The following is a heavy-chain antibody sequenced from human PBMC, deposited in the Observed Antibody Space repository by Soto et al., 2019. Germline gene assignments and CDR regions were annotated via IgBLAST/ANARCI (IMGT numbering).Heavy chain of an antibody. CDR1: GGSISSGGYY. CDR2: LYYMGST. V-gene: IGHV4-31*03. CDR3: ARDWCTNGVCRLDY. Sequence: QVQLQESGPGLVKPSQTLSLTCTVSGGSISSGGYYWSWIRQHPGKGLEWIGYLYYMGSTFYNPPLKSRVTISVDTSKNQFSLKLSSVTAADTAVYYCARDWCTNGVCRLDYWGQGTLVTVSS. D-gene: IGHD2-8*01. J-gene: IGHJ4*02.